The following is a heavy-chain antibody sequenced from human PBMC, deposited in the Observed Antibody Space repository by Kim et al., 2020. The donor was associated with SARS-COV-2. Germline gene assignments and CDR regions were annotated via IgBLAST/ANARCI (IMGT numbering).Heavy chain of an antibody. D-gene: IGHD1-26*01. V-gene: IGHV3-33*01. CDR2: IWYDGNNK. J-gene: IGHJ4*02. CDR3: VRNDFSGSNFDDY. CDR1: GFTFSDYG. Sequence: GGSLRLSCAASGFTFSDYGMHWVRQAPGKGLEWVALIWYDGNNKYYGDSVKGRFTISRDNSKNILYLQMNILRPEDTAVYYCVRNDFSGSNFDDYWGQG.